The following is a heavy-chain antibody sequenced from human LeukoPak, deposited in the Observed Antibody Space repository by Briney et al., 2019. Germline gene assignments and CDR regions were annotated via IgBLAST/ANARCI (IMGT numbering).Heavy chain of an antibody. V-gene: IGHV3-21*01. CDR1: GFTFSDYS. CDR2: VNTVSSYI. Sequence: GGSLRLSCAASGFTFSDYSMNWVRQAPGKGLEWVASVNTVSSYIYYADSMRGRFTISRDDAKNSLFLQMNSLRAEDTAVYYCARLRRNSDRSDFFYYYDHWGQGTLVTVSS. CDR3: ARLRRNSDRSDFFYYYDH. D-gene: IGHD3-22*01. J-gene: IGHJ4*02.